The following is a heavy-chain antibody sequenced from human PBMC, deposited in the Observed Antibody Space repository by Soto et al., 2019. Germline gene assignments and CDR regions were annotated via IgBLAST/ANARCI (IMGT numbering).Heavy chain of an antibody. V-gene: IGHV1-2*04. D-gene: IGHD6-19*01. J-gene: IGHJ6*02. CDR3: ARATSGWDYYYYYGMDV. CDR1: GYTFTGYY. CDR2: INPNSGGT. Sequence: ASVKVVCQASGYTFTGYYMHWVRQAPGQGLEWMGWINPNSGGTNYAQKFQGWVTMTRDTSISTAYMELSRLTSVTAADTAVYYCARATSGWDYYYYYGMDVWGQGTTVTVS.